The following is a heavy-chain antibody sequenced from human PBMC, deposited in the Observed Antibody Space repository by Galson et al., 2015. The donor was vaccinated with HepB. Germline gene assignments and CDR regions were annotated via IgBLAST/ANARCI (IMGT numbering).Heavy chain of an antibody. V-gene: IGHV3-21*01. CDR2: ISSSSSYI. CDR1: GFTFSSYS. D-gene: IGHD2-15*01. CDR3: ARDVRGGRGYYGMDV. Sequence: SLRLSCAASGFTFSSYSMNWVRQAPGKGLEWVSSISSSSSYIYYADSVKGRFTISRDNAKNSLYLQMNSLRAEDTAVYYCARDVRGGRGYYGMDVWGQGTTVTVSS. J-gene: IGHJ6*02.